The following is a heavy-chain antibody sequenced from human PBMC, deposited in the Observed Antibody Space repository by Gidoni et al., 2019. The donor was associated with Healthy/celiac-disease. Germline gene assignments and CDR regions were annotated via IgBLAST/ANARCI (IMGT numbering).Heavy chain of an antibody. Sequence: QVQLQESGPGLLQPPETLSLTCTVSGYPISSGYYWGWIRKPPGKGLEWIGSIYHSGSTYYNPSLKSRVTISVDTSKNQFSLKLSSVTAADTAGYYCARDKFDSSGYWYFDLWGRGTLVTVSS. CDR3: ARDKFDSSGYWYFDL. D-gene: IGHD6-19*01. CDR1: GYPISSGYY. CDR2: IYHSGST. V-gene: IGHV4-38-2*02. J-gene: IGHJ2*01.